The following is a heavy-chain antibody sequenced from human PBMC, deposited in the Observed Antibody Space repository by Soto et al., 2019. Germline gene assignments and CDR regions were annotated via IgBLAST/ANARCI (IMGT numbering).Heavy chain of an antibody. D-gene: IGHD6-19*01. CDR2: ISAYNGNT. J-gene: IGHJ5*02. V-gene: IGHV1-18*01. CDR3: ARDLIAVRPGWFDP. CDR1: GYTFTTYG. Sequence: QVQLVQSGAEVKKAGASVKVSCKASGYTFTTYGISWVRQAPGQGLEWMGWISAYNGNTNSAQKMQGRVTMTTDASTSTGYMELRDLRSGDTAIYYWARDLIAVRPGWFDPWGQGTLVTVSS.